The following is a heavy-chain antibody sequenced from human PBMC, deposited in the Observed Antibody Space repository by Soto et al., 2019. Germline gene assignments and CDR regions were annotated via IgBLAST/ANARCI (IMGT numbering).Heavy chain of an antibody. CDR3: ARQYSYGY. CDR2: IKQDGSEK. V-gene: IGHV3-7*01. Sequence: PGGSLRLSCAASAFTFSSYWMSWVRQAPGKGLEWVANIKQDGSEKYYVDSVKGRFTIPRDNAKNSLYLQMNSLRAEDTAVYYCARQYSYGYWGQGTLVTVSS. J-gene: IGHJ4*02. CDR1: AFTFSSYW. D-gene: IGHD5-18*01.